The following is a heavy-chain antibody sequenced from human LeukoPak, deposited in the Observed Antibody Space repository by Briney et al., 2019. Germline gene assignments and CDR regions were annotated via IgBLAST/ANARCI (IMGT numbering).Heavy chain of an antibody. Sequence: SVKVSCKASGGTFSDYAISWVRQAPGQGLEWMGRIIPIYGTVNYAQKFQGRVTITTDESTSTAYMELSSLRSEDTAVYYCARDLTVTTWVIWFDPWGQGTLVTVSS. J-gene: IGHJ5*02. CDR2: IIPIYGTV. CDR1: GGTFSDYA. CDR3: ARDLTVTTWVIWFDP. D-gene: IGHD4-17*01. V-gene: IGHV1-69*05.